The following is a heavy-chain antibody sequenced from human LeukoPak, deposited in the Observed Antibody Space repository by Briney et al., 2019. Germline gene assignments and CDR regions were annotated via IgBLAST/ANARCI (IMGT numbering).Heavy chain of an antibody. V-gene: IGHV4-34*01. CDR3: APGGGITETTLWFAP. J-gene: IGHJ5*02. D-gene: IGHD1-7*01. Sequence: SETLSLTCAVYGGSFSGYCWSWIRQPPGKGLEWIGEINHSGSTNYNPSLKSRVTISVDTSKNQFSLKLSSVTAADTAVYYCAPGGGITETTLWFAPGGQETLVPVP. CDR1: GGSFSGYC. CDR2: INHSGST.